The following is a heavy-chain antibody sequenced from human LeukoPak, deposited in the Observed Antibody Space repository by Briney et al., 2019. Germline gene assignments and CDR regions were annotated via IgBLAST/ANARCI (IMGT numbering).Heavy chain of an antibody. CDR2: ISYDGSNK. CDR1: GFTLRSYG. Sequence: GGSLRLPCAASGFTLRSYGLHWVSQAPGKGLEWVAVISYDGSNKYYADSVKGRFTISRDNSKNTLYLQMNSLRAEDTAVYYCAKDSMIVVVRFYFDYWGQGTLVTVSS. CDR3: AKDSMIVVVRFYFDY. D-gene: IGHD3-22*01. V-gene: IGHV3-30*18. J-gene: IGHJ4*02.